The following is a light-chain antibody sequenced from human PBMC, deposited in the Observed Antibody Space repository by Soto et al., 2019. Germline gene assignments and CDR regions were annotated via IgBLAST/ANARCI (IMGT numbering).Light chain of an antibody. CDR2: KAS. J-gene: IGKJ1*01. Sequence: DIQMTQSPSTLSASVGDRVTITCRASQTISSWLAWYQQKPGKAPKLLIYKASTLKSGVPSRFSGSGSGTDFTLTISSLQPEDFATYYCQQSYSTPHTFGQGTKVDIK. CDR3: QQSYSTPHT. CDR1: QTISSW. V-gene: IGKV1-5*03.